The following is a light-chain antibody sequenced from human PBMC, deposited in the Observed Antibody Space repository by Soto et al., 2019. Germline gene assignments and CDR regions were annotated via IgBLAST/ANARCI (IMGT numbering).Light chain of an antibody. CDR3: QQRYT. CDR1: QSVSTY. Sequence: EIVLTQSPATLSLSPGERATLSCRASQSVSTYLAWYQQKPGQAPRLLIYDVSNRATGIPSRFSGSGSGTDFTLTISSLEPEDVAVYYCQQRYTFGQGTKLEIK. CDR2: DVS. V-gene: IGKV3-11*01. J-gene: IGKJ2*01.